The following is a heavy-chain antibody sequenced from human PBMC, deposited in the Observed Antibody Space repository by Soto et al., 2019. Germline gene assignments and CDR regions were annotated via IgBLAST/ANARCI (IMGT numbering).Heavy chain of an antibody. Sequence: ASVKVSCKASGYTFTSYDINWVRQATGQGLEWMGWMSAYSGNTGYAQKLQGRVTMTTDTSTSTAYMELRSLRSDDTAVYYCAKGVLLLAFDIWGQGTMVTVSS. V-gene: IGHV1-18*01. D-gene: IGHD1-1*01. CDR2: MSAYSGNT. CDR1: GYTFTSYD. CDR3: AKGVLLLAFDI. J-gene: IGHJ3*02.